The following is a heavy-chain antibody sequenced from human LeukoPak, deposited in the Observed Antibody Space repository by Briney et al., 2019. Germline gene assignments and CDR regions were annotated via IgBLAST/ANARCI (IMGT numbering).Heavy chain of an antibody. J-gene: IGHJ4*02. CDR1: GFTFSEHY. V-gene: IGHV3-72*01. CDR2: ARNRRNGYST. CDR3: ARIMRVDYGTYYSDY. D-gene: IGHD4/OR15-4a*01. Sequence: RGSLRLSCAAPGFTFSEHYIDWVRQAPGKGLEWVGRARNRRNGYSTQYAASVKGRFTFSRDDSENTVYLQMNSLKTEDTAVYFCARIMRVDYGTYYSDYWGPGTLVTVSS.